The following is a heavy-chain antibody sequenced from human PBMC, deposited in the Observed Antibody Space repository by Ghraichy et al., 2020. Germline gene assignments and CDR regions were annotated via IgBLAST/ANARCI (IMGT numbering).Heavy chain of an antibody. CDR1: GGTFSSYA. CDR2: IIPIFGTA. CDR3: ARGYYDSSGYYEGWFDP. V-gene: IGHV1-69*06. J-gene: IGHJ5*02. D-gene: IGHD3-22*01. Sequence: SVKVSCKASGGTFSSYAISWVRQAPGQGLEWMGGIIPIFGTANYAQKFQGRVTITADKSTSTAYMELSSLRSEDTAVYYCARGYYDSSGYYEGWFDPWGQGTLVTVSS.